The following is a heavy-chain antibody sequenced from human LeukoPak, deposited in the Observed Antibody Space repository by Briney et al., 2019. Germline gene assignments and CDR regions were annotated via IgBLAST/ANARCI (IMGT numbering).Heavy chain of an antibody. CDR3: ARAASDYDFVY. J-gene: IGHJ4*02. D-gene: IGHD5-12*01. V-gene: IGHV4-59*06. Sequence: PSETLSLTCTVAGGSISGYYWSWIRQRPGKGLEWIGYIYYSGSTYYNPSLRSRVSISVDTSKNQFSLKLSSVTAADTAVYYCARAASDYDFVYWGQGTLVTVSS. CDR2: IYYSGST. CDR1: GGSISGYY.